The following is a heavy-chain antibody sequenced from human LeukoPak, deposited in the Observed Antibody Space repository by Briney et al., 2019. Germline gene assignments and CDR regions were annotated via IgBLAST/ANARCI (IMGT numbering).Heavy chain of an antibody. V-gene: IGHV3-21*01. CDR2: ISSSSTYI. CDR3: ARGMPHIAAAGSDY. CDR1: GFTFSSYS. Sequence: PGGSLRLSCAASGFTFSSYSMNWVRQAPGRGLEWVSSISSSSTYIYYADSVKGRFTISRDNAKNSLYLQMNSLRAEDTAVYYCARGMPHIAAAGSDYWGQGTLVTVSS. D-gene: IGHD6-13*01. J-gene: IGHJ4*02.